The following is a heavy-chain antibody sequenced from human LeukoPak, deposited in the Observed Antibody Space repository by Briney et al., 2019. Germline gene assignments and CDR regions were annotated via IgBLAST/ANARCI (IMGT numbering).Heavy chain of an antibody. J-gene: IGHJ4*02. V-gene: IGHV4-4*02. D-gene: IGHD6-6*01. CDR2: VNLQGST. CDR3: ARHRAYSSSSPFDY. Sequence: SGTLSLTCGVSGGAITNTNYWTWVRQSPGKGLEWIGEVNLQGSTNYNPSLMGRVAIAVDTSENHISLQLTSVTAADTAVYYCARHRAYSSSSPFDYWGQGTLVTVSS. CDR1: GGAITNTNY.